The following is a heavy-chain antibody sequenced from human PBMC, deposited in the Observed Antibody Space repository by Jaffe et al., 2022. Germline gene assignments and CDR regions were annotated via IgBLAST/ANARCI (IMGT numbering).Heavy chain of an antibody. CDR1: GFTFSSYG. J-gene: IGHJ4*02. D-gene: IGHD6-13*01. Sequence: QVQLVESGGGVVQPGRSLRLSCAASGFTFSSYGMHWVRQAPGKGLEWVAVISYDGSNKYYADSVKGRFTISRDNSKNTLYLQMNSLRAEDTAVYYCAKDQHSSSWYYFDYWGQGTLVTVSS. V-gene: IGHV3-30*18. CDR3: AKDQHSSSWYYFDY. CDR2: ISYDGSNK.